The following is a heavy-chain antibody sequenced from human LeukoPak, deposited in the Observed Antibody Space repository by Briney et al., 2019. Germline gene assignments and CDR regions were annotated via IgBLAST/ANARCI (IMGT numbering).Heavy chain of an antibody. CDR1: GFTFSSYA. Sequence: GGSLRLSCAASGFTFSSYAMSWVRQAPGKGLEWVSAISGSGGSTYYADSVKGRFTISRDNSKNTLYLQMNSLRAEDTAVYYCAKDSLWFGELANNWFDPWGQGTLVTVSS. D-gene: IGHD3-10*01. CDR2: ISGSGGST. J-gene: IGHJ5*02. CDR3: AKDSLWFGELANNWFDP. V-gene: IGHV3-23*01.